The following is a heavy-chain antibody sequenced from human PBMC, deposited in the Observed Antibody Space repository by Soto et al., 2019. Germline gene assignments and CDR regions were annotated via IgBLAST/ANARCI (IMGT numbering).Heavy chain of an antibody. D-gene: IGHD6-6*01. V-gene: IGHV1-18*01. CDR1: GYPFTSYG. Sequence: GXPVKVACPASGYPFTSYGISWVRQAPGQGLEWMGWTSVYNGNTNYAQKLQGRVTMTTDTSTNTAYMDLRSLRSDDTAVYYCARRGPYSTSPLSNAFDMCGQRTTVPVSS. CDR3: ARRGPYSTSPLSNAFDM. CDR2: TSVYNGNT. J-gene: IGHJ3*02.